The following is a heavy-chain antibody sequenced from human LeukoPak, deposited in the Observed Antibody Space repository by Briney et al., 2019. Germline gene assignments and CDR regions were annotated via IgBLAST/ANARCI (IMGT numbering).Heavy chain of an antibody. CDR2: IRSSSSYI. CDR3: ARDPGAVDTAMVVDY. J-gene: IGHJ4*02. CDR1: GFTFSSYS. V-gene: IGHV3-21*01. D-gene: IGHD5-18*01. Sequence: TGGSLRLSCAASGFTFSSYSMNWVRQAPGKGLEWVSSIRSSSSYIYYADSVKGRFTISRDNAKNSLYLQMNSLRAEDTAVYYCARDPGAVDTAMVVDYWGQGTLVTVSS.